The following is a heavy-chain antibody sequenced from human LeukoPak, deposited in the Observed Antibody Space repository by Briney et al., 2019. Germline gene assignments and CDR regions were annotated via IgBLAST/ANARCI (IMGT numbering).Heavy chain of an antibody. D-gene: IGHD5-12*01. Sequence: ASVTVSYKASGYTFNSYGSFWLRQAPGQGLEWMGWISAYNGNTNYAQKLQGRVTMTTDTSTSTAYMELRSLRSDDTAVYYSTGSLDIVATLVDYWGQGTLVTVSS. CDR2: ISAYNGNT. CDR3: TGSLDIVATLVDY. CDR1: GYTFNSYG. V-gene: IGHV1-18*01. J-gene: IGHJ4*02.